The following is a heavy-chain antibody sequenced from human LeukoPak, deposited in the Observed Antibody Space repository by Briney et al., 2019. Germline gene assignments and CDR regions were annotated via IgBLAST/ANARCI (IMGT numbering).Heavy chain of an antibody. D-gene: IGHD6-13*01. Sequence: SETLSLTCAVYGGSFSGYYWSWIRQPPGKGLEWIGEINHSGSTNYNPSLKSRVTISVDTSKNQFSLKLSSVTAADTAVYYCARGIAAAANPRSRYFDYWGQGTLVTVSS. CDR1: GGSFSGYY. CDR2: INHSGST. J-gene: IGHJ4*02. CDR3: ARGIAAAANPRSRYFDY. V-gene: IGHV4-34*01.